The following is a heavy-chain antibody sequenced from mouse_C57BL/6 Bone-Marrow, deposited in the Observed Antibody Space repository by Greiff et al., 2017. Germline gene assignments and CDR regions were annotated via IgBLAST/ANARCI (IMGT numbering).Heavy chain of an antibody. V-gene: IGHV1-50*01. Sequence: QVQLQQPGAELVKPGASVKLSCKASGYTFTSYWMQWVKQRPGQGLEWIGEIDPSDSYTNYNQKFKGKATLTVDTSSSTAYMQLSSLTSEDSAVYDCAGSGVYGDDEGVDYWGQGTTLTVSS. CDR2: IDPSDSYT. CDR3: AGSGVYGDDEGVDY. CDR1: GYTFTSYW. J-gene: IGHJ2*01. D-gene: IGHD2-2*01.